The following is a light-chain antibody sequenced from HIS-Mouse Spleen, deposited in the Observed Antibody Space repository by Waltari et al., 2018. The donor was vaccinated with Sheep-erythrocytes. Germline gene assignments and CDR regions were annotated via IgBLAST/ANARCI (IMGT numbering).Light chain of an antibody. V-gene: IGLV2-11*01. J-gene: IGLJ3*02. CDR2: DVS. CDR1: SSSVGGYNY. Sequence: QSALTQPASVSGSPGQSVTLSCTGTSSSVGGYNYVPWYQQHPGKAPKLMIYDVSKRPSGVPDRFSGSKSGNTASLTISGLQAEDEADYYCCSYAGSYTWVFGGGTKLTVL. CDR3: CSYAGSYTWV.